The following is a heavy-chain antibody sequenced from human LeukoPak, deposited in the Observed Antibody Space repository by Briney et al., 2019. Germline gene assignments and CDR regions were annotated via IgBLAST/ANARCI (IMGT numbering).Heavy chain of an antibody. CDR3: ARERLERRLADY. CDR2: IIPILGIA. J-gene: IGHJ4*02. D-gene: IGHD1-1*01. Sequence: SVTVSCKASGGTFSSYAISWVRQAPGQGLEWMGRIIPILGIANYAQKFQGRVTITADKSTSTAYMELSSLRSEDTAVYYCARERLERRLADYWGQGTLVTVSS. CDR1: GGTFSSYA. V-gene: IGHV1-69*04.